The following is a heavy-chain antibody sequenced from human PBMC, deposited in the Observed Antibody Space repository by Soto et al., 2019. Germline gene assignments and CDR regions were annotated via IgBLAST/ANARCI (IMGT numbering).Heavy chain of an antibody. Sequence: SGGSLRLSCAASGFTFSSYGMHWVRQAPGKGLEWVAVIWYDGSNKYYADSVKGRFTISRDNSKNTLYLQMNSLRAEDTAVYYCARDLKRITIFGVVDYYYYGMDVWGQGTTVTVSS. D-gene: IGHD3-3*01. CDR2: IWYDGSNK. CDR3: ARDLKRITIFGVVDYYYYGMDV. CDR1: GFTFSSYG. J-gene: IGHJ6*02. V-gene: IGHV3-33*01.